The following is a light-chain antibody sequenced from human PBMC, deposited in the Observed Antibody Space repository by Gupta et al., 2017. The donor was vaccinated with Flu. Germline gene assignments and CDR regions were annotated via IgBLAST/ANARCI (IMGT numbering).Light chain of an antibody. J-gene: IGKJ5*01. CDR3: QQNNNWPSIT. CDR1: QSVSSN. Sequence: EIVITQSPATLSVSPGERATLSCRASQSVSSNLAWYQQKPGQAPRLLIYGASTRATGIPARFSGSGCGKELPLTISSRQSEDFAVYYCQQNNNWPSITFGQGTRLEIK. CDR2: GAS. V-gene: IGKV3D-15*01.